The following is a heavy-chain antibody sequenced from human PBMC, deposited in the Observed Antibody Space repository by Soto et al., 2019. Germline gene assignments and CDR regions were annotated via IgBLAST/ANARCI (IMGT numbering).Heavy chain of an antibody. D-gene: IGHD6-13*01. CDR3: ARHPERIAQIGWFDP. CDR1: GGSISSYY. CDR2: IYYSGTT. Sequence: SETLSLTCTVSGGSISSYYWSWIRQPPGKGLEWIAYIYYSGTTHYNPSLESRVTVSLDTSKNQFSLNLSSVTAADTAVYYCARHPERIAQIGWFDPWGQGTLVTVSS. J-gene: IGHJ5*02. V-gene: IGHV4-59*08.